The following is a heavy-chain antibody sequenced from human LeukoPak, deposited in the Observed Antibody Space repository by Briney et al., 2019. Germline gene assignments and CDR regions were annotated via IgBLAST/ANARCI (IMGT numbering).Heavy chain of an antibody. V-gene: IGHV4-59*01. D-gene: IGHD2-21*01. CDR2: IYYSGST. CDR1: GGSISSYY. CDR3: ARTAYCGGDCYEDAFDI. J-gene: IGHJ3*02. Sequence: PSETLSLTCTVSGGSISSYYWSWIRQPPGKGLEWIGYIYYSGSTNYNPSLKSRVTISVDTSKNQFSLKLSSVTAADTAVYYCARTAYCGGDCYEDAFDIWGQGTMVTVSS.